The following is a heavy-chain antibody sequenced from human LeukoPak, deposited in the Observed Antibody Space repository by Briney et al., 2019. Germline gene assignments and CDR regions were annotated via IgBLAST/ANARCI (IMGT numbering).Heavy chain of an antibody. Sequence: GGSLRLSCAVSGITLSNYGMSWVRQAPGKGLEWVAGMSDSGGRTNYAGSVKGRFTISRDNPKNTLYLQMNSLRAEDTAVYFCAKRGVVIRVILVGFHKEAYYFDSWGQGALVTVSS. J-gene: IGHJ4*02. CDR2: MSDSGGRT. CDR3: AKRGVVIRVILVGFHKEAYYFDS. CDR1: GITLSNYG. D-gene: IGHD3-22*01. V-gene: IGHV3-23*01.